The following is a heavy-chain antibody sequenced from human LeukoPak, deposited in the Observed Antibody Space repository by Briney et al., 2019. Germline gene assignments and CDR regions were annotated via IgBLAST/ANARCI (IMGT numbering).Heavy chain of an antibody. Sequence: PGGSLRLSCAASGFTFSSYAMHWVRQAPGKGLEWVAVISYDGSNKYYADSVKGRFTISRDNSKNTLYLQMNSLRAEDTAGYYCARGNQWLVFPPYFDYWGQGTLVTVSS. CDR1: GFTFSSYA. CDR3: ARGNQWLVFPPYFDY. CDR2: ISYDGSNK. J-gene: IGHJ4*02. D-gene: IGHD6-19*01. V-gene: IGHV3-30*04.